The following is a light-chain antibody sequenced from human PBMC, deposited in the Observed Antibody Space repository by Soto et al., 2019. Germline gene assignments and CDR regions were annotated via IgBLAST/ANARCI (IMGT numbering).Light chain of an antibody. V-gene: IGLV2-23*01. J-gene: IGLJ2*01. CDR1: SGDIGTYNL. CDR3: CSDAGSSTLI. Sequence: QSALTQPASVSGSPGQSITISCTGTSGDIGTYNLVSWYQQHPGRAHKLIIFEGNKRPSGVSNLFSGSKSGNTASLTISGLQGEDEADYHCCSDAGSSTLICGGGTQLTVL. CDR2: EGN.